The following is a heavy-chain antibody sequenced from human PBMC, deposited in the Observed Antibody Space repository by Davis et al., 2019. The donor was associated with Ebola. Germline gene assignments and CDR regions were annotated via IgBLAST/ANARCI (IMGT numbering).Heavy chain of an antibody. CDR1: GYTFTSYG. CDR3: ARLGPPPHEGATPHFDY. V-gene: IGHV1-18*01. J-gene: IGHJ4*02. Sequence: ASVKVSCKASGYTFTSYGISWVRQAPGQGLEWMGWISAYNGNTNYAQKLQGRVTMTTDTSTSTAYMELRSLRSDDTAVYYCARLGPPPHEGATPHFDYWGQGTLVTVSS. D-gene: IGHD1-26*01. CDR2: ISAYNGNT.